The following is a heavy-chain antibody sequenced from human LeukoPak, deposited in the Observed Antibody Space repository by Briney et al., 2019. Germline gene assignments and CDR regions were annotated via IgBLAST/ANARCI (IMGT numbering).Heavy chain of an antibody. V-gene: IGHV3-23*01. J-gene: IGHJ3*02. CDR3: VGDGGSAWYINGDEAFDI. Sequence: GGSLRLSCAASRFTFDEYGMSWVRQTAGKGLEWVSPISGSGGSTYYADSVKGRFTISRDNSKNTLYLQMNSLRAEDTDVYYCVGDGGSAWYINGDEAFDIWGQGTMVTVSS. CDR2: ISGSGGST. CDR1: RFTFDEYG. D-gene: IGHD6-19*01.